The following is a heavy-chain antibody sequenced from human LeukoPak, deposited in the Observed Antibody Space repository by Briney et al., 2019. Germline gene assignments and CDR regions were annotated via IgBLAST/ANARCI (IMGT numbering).Heavy chain of an antibody. D-gene: IGHD5-18*01. Sequence: GGSLRLSCAASGFTFSIYYMTWVRQAPGKGLEWVANINQGGSETNYVDSVKGRFTISRDNAKNSLFLQMNSLRAEDTAVYYCARVDTAMAGWGQGTLVTVSS. CDR2: INQGGSET. V-gene: IGHV3-7*01. J-gene: IGHJ4*02. CDR3: ARVDTAMAG. CDR1: GFTFSIYY.